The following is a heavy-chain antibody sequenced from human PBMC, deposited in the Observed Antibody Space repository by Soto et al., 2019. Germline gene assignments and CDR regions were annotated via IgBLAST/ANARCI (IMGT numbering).Heavy chain of an antibody. CDR2: IWYDGSNT. CDR3: AREYYYGSGSYGYNWFDP. D-gene: IGHD3-10*01. J-gene: IGHJ5*02. CDR1: GFTFSSYG. Sequence: QVQLVESGGGVVQPGRSLRLSCAASGFTFSSYGMHWVRQAPGKGLEWVAVIWYDGSNTYYADSVKGRFTISRDNSKNPLYLQMNSPRAEDTAVYSCAREYYYGSGSYGYNWFDPWGQRTLVTVSS. V-gene: IGHV3-33*01.